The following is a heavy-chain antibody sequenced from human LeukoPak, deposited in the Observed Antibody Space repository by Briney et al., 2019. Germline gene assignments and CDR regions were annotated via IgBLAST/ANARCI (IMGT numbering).Heavy chain of an antibody. V-gene: IGHV4-31*03. CDR2: NYYSGST. D-gene: IGHD3-3*01. J-gene: IGHJ6*02. CDR3: ARVLMSYDFWSGTLGYYGMDV. Sequence: SQTLSLTCTVSGGSISRGDYYWSWIRQHPGKDLEWIGDNYYSGSTYHNPSLKSRITISVDTSKNQFSLKLSSVTAADTAVYYCARVLMSYDFWSGTLGYYGMDVWGQGTTVTVSS. CDR1: GGSISRGDYY.